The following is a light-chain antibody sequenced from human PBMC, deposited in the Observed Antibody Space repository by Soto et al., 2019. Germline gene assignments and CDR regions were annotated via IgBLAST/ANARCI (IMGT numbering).Light chain of an antibody. Sequence: DIQMTQSPSSLSASVGDRVTITCRASQGISTYLNWYQQEPGKAPKLLIYAASSLQSGVPPRFSGSGSGTDFTLTISSVQPEDSATYYCQQSFGSFRYTFGQGTKLEI. V-gene: IGKV1-39*01. CDR1: QGISTY. CDR2: AAS. J-gene: IGKJ2*01. CDR3: QQSFGSFRYT.